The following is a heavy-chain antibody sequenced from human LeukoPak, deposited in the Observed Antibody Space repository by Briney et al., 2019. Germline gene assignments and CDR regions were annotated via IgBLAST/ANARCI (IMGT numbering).Heavy chain of an antibody. CDR2: VIHSGST. V-gene: IGHV4-34*12. J-gene: IGHJ3*02. CDR1: GGSLSGYY. Sequence: SETLSLTCGVYGGSLSGYYWSWIRQPPGKGLEWIGEVIHSGSTNYNPSLKSRVTKSLDTSKNQLSLKLSSVTAADTAVYYCARDCSSSSCWVDAFDIWGQGTMVTVSS. CDR3: ARDCSSSSCWVDAFDI. D-gene: IGHD2-2*01.